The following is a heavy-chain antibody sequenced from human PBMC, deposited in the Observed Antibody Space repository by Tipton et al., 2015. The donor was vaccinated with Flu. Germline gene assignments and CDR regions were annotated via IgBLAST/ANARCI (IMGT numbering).Heavy chain of an antibody. J-gene: IGHJ4*02. D-gene: IGHD3-10*02. CDR2: IYYTGTT. CDR1: NYSMTNAYY. V-gene: IGHV4-38-2*01. CDR3: ARLSYYDVDLKNFYFDY. Sequence: TLSLTCVVSNYSMTNAYYWSWIRQPPGKGLEWIGSIYYTGTTYYNPSLKSRVSISVDTSKSQFSLMLRSVTAADTAVYYCARLSYYDVDLKNFYFDYWGQGALVTVSS.